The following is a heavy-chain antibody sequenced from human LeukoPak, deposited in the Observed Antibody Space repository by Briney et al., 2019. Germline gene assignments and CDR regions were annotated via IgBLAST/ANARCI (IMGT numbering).Heavy chain of an antibody. J-gene: IGHJ3*02. CDR3: AADRGDYSGSYWTAFDI. CDR2: FDPEDGEI. Sequence: GASVKVSCKVSEYTLTELSMHWVRQAPGKGLEWPGGFDPEDGEIIYAQKCQGRVTMSDDTSTDTAYMELGSLRSDDTAVYYCAADRGDYSGSYWTAFDIWGQGTMVTVSS. CDR1: EYTLTELS. D-gene: IGHD1-26*01. V-gene: IGHV1-24*01.